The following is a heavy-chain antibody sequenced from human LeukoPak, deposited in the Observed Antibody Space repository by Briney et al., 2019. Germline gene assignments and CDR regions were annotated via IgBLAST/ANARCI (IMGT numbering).Heavy chain of an antibody. CDR2: ITPGSGGST. CDR1: GFTFSIYG. CDR3: AKWDRGSFESLGELSTNDY. Sequence: GGSLRLSCAVSGFTFSIYGMSWVRQAPGKGPEWVSAITPGSGGSTYYADSVKGRFTISRDNSKNTLYLQMNSLRAEDTAVYYCAKWDRGSFESLGELSTNDYWGQGTLVTVSS. V-gene: IGHV3-23*01. J-gene: IGHJ4*02. D-gene: IGHD3-16*02.